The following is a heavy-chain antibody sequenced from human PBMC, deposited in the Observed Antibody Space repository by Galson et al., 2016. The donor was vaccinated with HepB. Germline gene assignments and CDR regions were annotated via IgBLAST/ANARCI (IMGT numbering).Heavy chain of an antibody. J-gene: IGHJ4*02. D-gene: IGHD1-7*01. V-gene: IGHV3-11*01. Sequence: SLRLSCAASGFTFSDYYMSWIRQAPGKGLEWVSYISGTGGSIIYYADSVKGRFTVSRDNAKNSLYLQLNSLRAEDTAVYYCARGVGYNWNYHRPHYFDSWGQGTLVTVSS. CDR1: GFTFSDYY. CDR3: ARGVGYNWNYHRPHYFDS. CDR2: ISGTGGSII.